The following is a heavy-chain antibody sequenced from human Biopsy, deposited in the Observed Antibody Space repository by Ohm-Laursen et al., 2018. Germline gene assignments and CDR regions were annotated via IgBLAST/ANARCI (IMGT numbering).Heavy chain of an antibody. CDR1: GGSISGSS. V-gene: IGHV4-59*08. D-gene: IGHD6-19*01. CDR2: ISYSRDT. CDR3: AKHGSGWTGDDALHI. Sequence: SDTLSLTCTVSGGSISGSSWSWIRQAPGKGLEWIGYISYSRDTNYNPSLKSRITISVDTSKNQFSLKLTSVTAADTAVYYCAKHGSGWTGDDALHIWGQGTMVTVSS. J-gene: IGHJ3*02.